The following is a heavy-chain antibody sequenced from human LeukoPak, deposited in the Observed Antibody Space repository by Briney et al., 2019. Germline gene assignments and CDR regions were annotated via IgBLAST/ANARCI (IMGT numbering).Heavy chain of an antibody. J-gene: IGHJ4*02. CDR3: ARDRVDY. CDR2: ISYDGSNK. V-gene: IGHV3-30*03. Sequence: GGSLRLSCAASGFTFSSYGMHWVRQAPGKGLEWVAVISYDGSNKYYADSVKGRFTISRDNSKNTLYLQMNSLRAEDTAVYYCARDRVDYWGQGTLVTVSS. CDR1: GFTFSSYG.